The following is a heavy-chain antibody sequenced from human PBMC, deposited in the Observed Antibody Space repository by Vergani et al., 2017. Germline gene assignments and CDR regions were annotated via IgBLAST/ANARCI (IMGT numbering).Heavy chain of an antibody. D-gene: IGHD1-1*01. Sequence: EVALVQSGPEMRKPGESLKISCKGSEYSFGNYWIGWVRQMPGKGLEWMGIIYPADSDTRYSPSFQGQDTISADKSISTAFLQWDSLKASDTALYYCARHTTYTDSWGQGTLVTVSS. CDR2: IYPADSDT. CDR3: ARHTTYTDS. J-gene: IGHJ4*02. CDR1: EYSFGNYW. V-gene: IGHV5-51*01.